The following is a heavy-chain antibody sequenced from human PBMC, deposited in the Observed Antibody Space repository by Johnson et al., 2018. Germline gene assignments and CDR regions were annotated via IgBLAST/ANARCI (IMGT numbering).Heavy chain of an antibody. D-gene: IGHD6-19*01. CDR2: ISGSGGGT. CDR3: AEDLGYASDWDSGTEYFQH. CDR1: GFTFSSYA. J-gene: IGHJ1*01. Sequence: VQLQESGGNLVQPGRSLRLSCAASGFTFSSYAMSWVRQAPGKGLEWVSAISGSGGGTYYGDSVKGRFTISRDNSKNTLYLQRNNLRAEDTAVYYCAEDLGYASDWDSGTEYFQHWGQGTVVIVSS. V-gene: IGHV3-23*01.